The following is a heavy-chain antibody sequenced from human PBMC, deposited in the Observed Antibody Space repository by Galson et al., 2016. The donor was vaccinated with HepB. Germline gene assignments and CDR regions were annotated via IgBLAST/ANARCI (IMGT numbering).Heavy chain of an antibody. D-gene: IGHD2-15*01. J-gene: IGHJ2*01. CDR3: ARGQSPSYCNGPGCFSVWSFGL. V-gene: IGHV4-31*03. CDR2: IYHSGTT. Sequence: TLSLTCTVSGDSITSGAYFWSWIRQFPGKGLEWIGFIYHSGTTYYTPSLWSRIAMSVDTSRNQVSLKVNSVTAADTAVYFCARGQSPSYCNGPGCFSVWSFGLWGHGTLVTVSS. CDR1: GDSITSGAYF.